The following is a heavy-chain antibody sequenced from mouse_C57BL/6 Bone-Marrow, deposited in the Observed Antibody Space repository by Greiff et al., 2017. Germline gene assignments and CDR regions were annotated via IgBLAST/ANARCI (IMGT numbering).Heavy chain of an antibody. Sequence: QVQLQQPGAELVMPGASVKLSCKASGYTFTSYWMHWVKQRPGQGLEWIGEIDPSDSYTNYNQKFKGKSTLTVDKSSSTAYMQLSSLTSEDSAVYYCARWVYGSSSRGPYFDYWGQGTTLTVSS. D-gene: IGHD1-1*01. CDR2: IDPSDSYT. CDR3: ARWVYGSSSRGPYFDY. V-gene: IGHV1-69*01. CDR1: GYTFTSYW. J-gene: IGHJ2*01.